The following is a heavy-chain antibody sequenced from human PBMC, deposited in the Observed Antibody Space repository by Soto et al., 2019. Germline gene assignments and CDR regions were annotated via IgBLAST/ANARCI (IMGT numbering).Heavy chain of an antibody. CDR3: AKDRSSSWSNFDY. D-gene: IGHD6-13*01. CDR2: ISYDGSNK. CDR1: GFTFSSYG. J-gene: IGHJ4*02. Sequence: QVQLVESGGGVVQPWRSLRLSCAASGFTFSSYGMHWVRQAPGKGLEWVAVISYDGSNKYYADSVKGRFTITRDNSKNTLYVQMNSLRAEDTAVYYCAKDRSSSWSNFDYWGQGTLVTVSS. V-gene: IGHV3-30*18.